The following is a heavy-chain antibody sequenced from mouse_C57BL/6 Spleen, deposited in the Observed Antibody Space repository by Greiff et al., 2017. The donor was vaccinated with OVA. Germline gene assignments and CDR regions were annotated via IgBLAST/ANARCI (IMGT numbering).Heavy chain of an antibody. V-gene: IGHV1-26*01. J-gene: IGHJ4*01. D-gene: IGHD4-1*01. CDR1: GYTFTDYY. CDR3: ARWEYYAMDY. CDR2: INPNNGGT. Sequence: VQLQQSGPELVKPGASVKISCKASGYTFTDYYMNWVKQSHGKSLEWIGDINPNNGGTSYNQKFKGKATLTVDKSSSTAYMELRSLTSEDSAVYYCARWEYYAMDYWGQGTSVTVSS.